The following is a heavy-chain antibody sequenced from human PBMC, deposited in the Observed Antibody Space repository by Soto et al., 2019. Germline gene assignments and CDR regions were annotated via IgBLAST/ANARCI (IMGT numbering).Heavy chain of an antibody. CDR3: ARVFPSYCGGDCSYFDS. V-gene: IGHV4-59*02. D-gene: IGHD2-21*02. CDR2: IFYSGST. Sequence: ASETLSLTCTVSGGSVNSYYWSWIRQPPGKGLEWIGYIFYSGSTKSNPSLKSRVTMSVDMSKNQFSLGLTSVTAADTAVYYCARVFPSYCGGDCSYFDSWGQGTLVTVSS. J-gene: IGHJ4*02. CDR1: GGSVNSYY.